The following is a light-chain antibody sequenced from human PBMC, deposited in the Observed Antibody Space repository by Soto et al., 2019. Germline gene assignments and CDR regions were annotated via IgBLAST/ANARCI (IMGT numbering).Light chain of an antibody. CDR3: SSYISDTARV. CDR2: EVS. Sequence: QSALTQPASVSWSPGQSITISCTGTSSDVCGYNYVSWYQQNPGKAPKLMIFEVSNRPSGVSNRFSGSKSGNTASLTISGLQAEDEADYYCSSYISDTARVFGTGTKVTVL. J-gene: IGLJ1*01. CDR1: SSDVCGYNY. V-gene: IGLV2-14*01.